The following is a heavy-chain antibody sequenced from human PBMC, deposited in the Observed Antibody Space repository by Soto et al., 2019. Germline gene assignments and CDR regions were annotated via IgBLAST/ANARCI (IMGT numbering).Heavy chain of an antibody. CDR2: ISGSTNTK. V-gene: IGHV3-48*02. CDR1: GFSFSSYS. CDR3: ARGGWNGLFDR. Sequence: GGSLRLSCAASGFSFSSYSMNWVRQAPGKGLEWLSFISGSTNTKYYADSVRGRFTISRDNAKNSLYLRMNSLRDEDTAVYYFARGGWNGLFDRWGQGTLVTVSS. D-gene: IGHD1-1*01. J-gene: IGHJ4*02.